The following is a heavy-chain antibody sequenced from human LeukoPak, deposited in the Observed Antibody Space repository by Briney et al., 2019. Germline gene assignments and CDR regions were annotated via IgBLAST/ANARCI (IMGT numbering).Heavy chain of an antibody. V-gene: IGHV1-8*01. CDR2: MNPNSGNT. CDR1: GYTFTSYD. J-gene: IGHJ3*02. Sequence: ASVKVSCKASGYTFTSYDINWVRQATGQGLEWMGWMNPNSGNTGYAQKFQGRVTITRNTSISTAYMELSSLRSEDTAAYYCARVSRGRDAFDIWGQGTMVTVSS. CDR3: ARVSRGRDAFDI. D-gene: IGHD3-16*01.